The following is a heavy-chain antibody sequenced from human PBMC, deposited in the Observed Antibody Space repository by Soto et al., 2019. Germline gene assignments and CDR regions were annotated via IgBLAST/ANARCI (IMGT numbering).Heavy chain of an antibody. D-gene: IGHD3-10*01. J-gene: IGHJ5*02. CDR1: GYTFTGYY. CDR2: INPNSGGT. V-gene: IGHV1-2*04. CDR3: ARGEIWFGELLSYNWFDP. Sequence: ASVKVSCKASGYTFTGYYMHWVRQAPGQGLEWMGWINPNSGGTNYAQKFQGWVTVTRDTSISTAYMELSRLRSDDTAVYYCARGEIWFGELLSYNWFDPWGQGTLVTVSS.